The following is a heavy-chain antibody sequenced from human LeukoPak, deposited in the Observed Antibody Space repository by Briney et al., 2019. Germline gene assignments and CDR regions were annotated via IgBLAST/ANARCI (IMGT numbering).Heavy chain of an antibody. CDR3: ARLSQGSGSYLDYFYDYFMDV. J-gene: IGHJ6*03. CDR2: FNHSGST. D-gene: IGHD3-10*01. Sequence: SETQSLSYAVYDGFFSGYYWRWIHQPPGKRLEMIGEFNHSGSTNYNPSLKSRVTISVDTSKNQFSLKLSSVTAADTAVYYCARLSQGSGSYLDYFYDYFMDVWGKGNTVTVSS. CDR1: DGFFSGYY. V-gene: IGHV4-34*01.